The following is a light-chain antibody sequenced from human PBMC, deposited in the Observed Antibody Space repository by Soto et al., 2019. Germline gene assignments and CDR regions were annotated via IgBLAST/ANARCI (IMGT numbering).Light chain of an antibody. CDR3: QQNNSYWT. J-gene: IGKJ1*01. V-gene: IGKV1-5*03. CDR1: QSISSW. CDR2: KAS. Sequence: DIQMTQSPSTLSAYVGDRVTITCRASQSISSWLAWYQQKPGKAPKLLIHKASSLESGVPSRFSGSGSGTEFTLTISSRQPDDFGTYYCQQNNSYWTFGQGTKVQIK.